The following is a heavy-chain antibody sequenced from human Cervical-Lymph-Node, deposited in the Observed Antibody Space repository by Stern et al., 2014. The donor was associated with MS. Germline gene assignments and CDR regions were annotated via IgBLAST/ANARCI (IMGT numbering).Heavy chain of an antibody. CDR1: GFSLSTTGMA. CDR2: IDWDDDK. J-gene: IGHJ6*02. CDR3: ARTVTAPGTAYYYGMDV. V-gene: IGHV2-70*01. D-gene: IGHD4-11*01. Sequence: ESGPALVKPTQTPTLTCTFSGFSLSTTGMAVTWIRQPPGKALEWLALIDWDDDKHYSTSLNTRLTVSRDTSKNQVVLTMANVDSVDTATYYCARTVTAPGTAYYYGMDVWGQGTPVTVSS.